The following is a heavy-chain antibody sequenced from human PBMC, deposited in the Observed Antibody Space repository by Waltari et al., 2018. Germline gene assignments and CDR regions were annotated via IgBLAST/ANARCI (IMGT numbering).Heavy chain of an antibody. V-gene: IGHV4-34*01. CDR2: INHSGST. J-gene: IGHJ4*02. CDR3: ARPGGGNTFSESIFDY. CDR1: GGSFSGYY. Sequence: QVQLQQWGAGLLKPSETLSLTCAVYGGSFSGYYWSWIRQPPGKGPEWIGEINHSGSTNYNPSLKSRVTISVDTSKNQFSLKLSSVTAADTAVYYCARPGGGNTFSESIFDYWGQGTLVTVSS. D-gene: IGHD2-15*01.